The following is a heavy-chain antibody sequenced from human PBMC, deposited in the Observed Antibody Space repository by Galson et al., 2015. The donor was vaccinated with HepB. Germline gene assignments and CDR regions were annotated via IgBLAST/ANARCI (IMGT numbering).Heavy chain of an antibody. CDR1: GFTFSSYD. D-gene: IGHD6-13*01. V-gene: IGHV3-13*01. CDR3: ARGGRGDSWYYFDY. J-gene: IGHJ4*02. Sequence: SLRLSCAASGFTFSSYDMHWVRQVTGKGLERVSAIGTAGDTYYPGSVKGRFTISRENGKNSLYLQMNSLRAGDTAVYYCARGGRGDSWYYFDYWGQGTLVTVSS. CDR2: IGTAGDT.